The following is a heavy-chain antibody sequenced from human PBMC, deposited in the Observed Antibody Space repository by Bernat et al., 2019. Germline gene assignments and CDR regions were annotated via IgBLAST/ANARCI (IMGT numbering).Heavy chain of an antibody. CDR3: ARDGSGWYYFDY. V-gene: IGHV4-61*01. D-gene: IGHD6-19*01. CDR1: GGSVSSGSYY. J-gene: IGHJ4*02. CDR2: IYYSGST. Sequence: QVQLQESGPGLVKPSETLSLTCTVSGGSVSSGSYYGSWIRQPPGKGLEWIGYIYYSGSTNYNPSLKSRVTISVDTSKNQFSLKLSSVTAADTAVYYCARDGSGWYYFDYWGQGTLVTVSS.